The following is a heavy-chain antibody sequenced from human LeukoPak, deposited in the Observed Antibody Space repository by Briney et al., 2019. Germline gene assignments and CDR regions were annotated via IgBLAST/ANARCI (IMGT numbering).Heavy chain of an antibody. CDR1: GGTFSSYA. D-gene: IGHD3-9*01. V-gene: IGHV1-69*06. Sequence: ASVKVFCKSSGGTFSSYAISWVRQAPGQGPEGMGGIIPLFRTANYAQKFQGRVTITADKSTHTALMELSSLRSEDTAMYYCATNYEILSGYPKNYYFHIWGQGTMVTVSS. CDR2: IIPLFRTA. J-gene: IGHJ3*02. CDR3: ATNYEILSGYPKNYYFHI.